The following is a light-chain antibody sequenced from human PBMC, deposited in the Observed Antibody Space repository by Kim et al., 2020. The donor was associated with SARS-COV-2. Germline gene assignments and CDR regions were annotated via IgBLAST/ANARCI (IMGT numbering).Light chain of an antibody. CDR2: GAS. CDR3: QQYNKWPLT. V-gene: IGKV3-15*01. J-gene: IGKJ4*01. CDR1: QTVSSD. Sequence: SPGERATLSCRASQTVSSDLAWYQQKYGQAPRLLIYGASTRATGIAARFSGSESGTEFTLTISSLQSEDFAVYYCQQYNKWPLTFGGGTKVDIK.